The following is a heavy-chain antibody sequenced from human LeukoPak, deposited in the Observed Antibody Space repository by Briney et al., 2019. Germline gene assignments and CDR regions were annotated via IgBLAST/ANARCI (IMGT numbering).Heavy chain of an antibody. D-gene: IGHD6-13*01. CDR2: ISYDGSNK. CDR3: ARSVQIAAAGTGGNYYHYMDV. CDR1: GFTFSSYA. J-gene: IGHJ6*03. Sequence: PGGSLRLSCAASGFTFSSYAMHWVRQAPGKGLEWVAVISYDGSNKYYADSVKGRFTISRDNSKNTLYLQMNSLRAEDTAVYYCARSVQIAAAGTGGNYYHYMDVWGKGTTVTVSS. V-gene: IGHV3-30*04.